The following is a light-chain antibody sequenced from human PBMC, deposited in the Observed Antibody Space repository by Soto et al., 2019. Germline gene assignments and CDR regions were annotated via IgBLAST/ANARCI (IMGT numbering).Light chain of an antibody. CDR1: SSDVGYYNY. CDR3: SSYTRSSTYV. V-gene: IGLV2-14*03. CDR2: DVR. J-gene: IGLJ1*01. Sequence: QSALTQPASVSGSPGQSITISCTGTSSDVGYYNYVSWYQQHPGKAPKLMIYDVRNRPSGVSNRFSGSKSGNTASLTISGFQAEDEADYYCSSYTRSSTYVFGTGTKLTVL.